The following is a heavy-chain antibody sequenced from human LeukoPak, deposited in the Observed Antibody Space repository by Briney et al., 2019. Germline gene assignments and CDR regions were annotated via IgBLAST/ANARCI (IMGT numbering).Heavy chain of an antibody. CDR1: GFTFSSYG. CDR2: ISYDGSNK. D-gene: IGHD3-16*02. CDR3: ASSGGGYGYVWGSYRYRALDY. Sequence: PGGSLRLSCAASGFTFSSYGMHWVRQAPGKGLEWVAVISYDGSNKYYADSVKGRFTISRDNSKNTLYLQMNSLRAEDTAVYYCASSGGGYGYVWGSYRYRALDYWGQGTLVTVSS. V-gene: IGHV3-30*03. J-gene: IGHJ4*02.